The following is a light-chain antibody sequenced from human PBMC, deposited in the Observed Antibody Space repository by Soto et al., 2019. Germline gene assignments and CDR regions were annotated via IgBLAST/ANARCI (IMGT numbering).Light chain of an antibody. V-gene: IGKV1-12*01. CDR1: QGISSW. Sequence: DIQMTQSPSSVSASVGDRVTITCRASQGISSWLDWYQQKPGKAPKLLIYAASSLQSGDPSRFSGSGSGTDFMLTISSLQTEDFAIYYSQQCNSFPFIFGRGTRLEIK. J-gene: IGKJ5*01. CDR2: AAS. CDR3: QQCNSFPFI.